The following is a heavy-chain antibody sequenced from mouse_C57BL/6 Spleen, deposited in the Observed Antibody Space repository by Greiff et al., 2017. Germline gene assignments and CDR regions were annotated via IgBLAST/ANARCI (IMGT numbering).Heavy chain of an antibody. CDR3: AREGKNYYGRSWFAY. CDR1: GYSITSGYY. D-gene: IGHD1-1*01. V-gene: IGHV3-6*01. Sequence: EVKLQESGPSLVKPSQSLSLTCSVTGYSITSGYYWNWIRQFPGNKLEWMGYISYDGSNTYNPSLKNRIFLTRDTSKNQFFLKLNSVTTEDTATYYCAREGKNYYGRSWFAYWGQETLVTVSA. J-gene: IGHJ3*01. CDR2: ISYDGSN.